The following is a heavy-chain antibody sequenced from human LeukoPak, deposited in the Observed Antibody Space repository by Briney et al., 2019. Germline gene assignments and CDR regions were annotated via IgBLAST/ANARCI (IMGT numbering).Heavy chain of an antibody. CDR2: ISSSSSYI. CDR3: ARSCSDGGGSCYSGY. Sequence: TGGSLRLSCAASGFTFSSYAMSWVRQAPGKGLEWVSSISSSSSYIYYADSVKGRFTISRDNAKNSLYLQMNSLRAEDTAVYYCARSCSDGGGSCYSGYWGQGTLVTVSS. V-gene: IGHV3-21*01. J-gene: IGHJ4*02. D-gene: IGHD2-15*01. CDR1: GFTFSSYA.